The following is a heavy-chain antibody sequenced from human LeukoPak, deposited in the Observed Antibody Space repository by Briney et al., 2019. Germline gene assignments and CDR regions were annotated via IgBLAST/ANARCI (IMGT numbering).Heavy chain of an antibody. CDR3: ANDLEDCSGGSCYSPEYFQH. CDR1: GFTFSSYA. Sequence: GGSLRLSCAASGFTFSSYAMSWVRQAPGKGLEWVSAISGSGVSTYYADSVKGRFTISRDNSKNTLYLQMNSLRAEDTAVYYCANDLEDCSGGSCYSPEYFQHWGQGTLVTVSS. D-gene: IGHD2-15*01. V-gene: IGHV3-23*01. CDR2: ISGSGVST. J-gene: IGHJ1*01.